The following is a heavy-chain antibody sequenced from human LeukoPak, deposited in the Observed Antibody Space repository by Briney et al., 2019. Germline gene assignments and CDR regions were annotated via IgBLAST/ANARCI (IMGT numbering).Heavy chain of an antibody. CDR1: GGSISSYY. D-gene: IGHD2-21*02. CDR2: IYYSGST. Sequence: SETLSLTCAVSGGSISSYYWSWIRQPPGKGLEWIGYIYYSGSTNYNPSLKSRVTISVDTSKNQFSLKLSSVTAADTAVYYCARVETQADAFDIWGQGTMVTVSS. CDR3: ARVETQADAFDI. V-gene: IGHV4-59*01. J-gene: IGHJ3*02.